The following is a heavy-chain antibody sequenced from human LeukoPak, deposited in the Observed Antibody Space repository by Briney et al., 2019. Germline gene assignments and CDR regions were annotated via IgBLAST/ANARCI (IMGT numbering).Heavy chain of an antibody. CDR1: GFTFSNYR. Sequence: GGSLRLSCAASGFTFSNYRMHWVRQAPGKGLVWVSSTNRDGRSTYYADSVKGRFTISRDNAKNTLYLQMNSLRAEDTAVYYCARDEGLDTAMIKRGFDYWGQGTLVTVSS. J-gene: IGHJ4*02. V-gene: IGHV3-74*01. D-gene: IGHD5-18*01. CDR2: TNRDGRST. CDR3: ARDEGLDTAMIKRGFDY.